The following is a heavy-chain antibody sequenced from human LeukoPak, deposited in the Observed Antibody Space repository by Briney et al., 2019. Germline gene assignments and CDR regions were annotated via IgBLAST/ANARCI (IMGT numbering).Heavy chain of an antibody. V-gene: IGHV4-34*01. CDR1: GGSFSGYY. CDR3: ARGHSPLNWGSGSYFCDY. D-gene: IGHD3-10*01. J-gene: IGHJ4*02. CDR2: INHSGST. Sequence: SETLSLTCAVYGGSFSGYYWSWIRQPPGKGLEWIGEINHSGSTNYNPSLKSRVTISVDTSKNQFSLKLSSVTAADTAVYYCARGHSPLNWGSGSYFCDYWGQGTLVTVSS.